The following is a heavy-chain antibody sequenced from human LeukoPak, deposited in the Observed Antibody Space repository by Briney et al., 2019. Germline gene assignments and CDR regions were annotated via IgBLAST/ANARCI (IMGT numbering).Heavy chain of an antibody. J-gene: IGHJ4*02. CDR3: ARSRVGATRWDY. Sequence: ASVKVSCKASGYTFTGHYMHWVRQAPGHGLEWMGWINPNSGGTNYVQKVKGRVTMTRDTATSTASMELSRLRSDDTAVYSSARSRVGATRWDYWGQGTLVTVSS. CDR1: GYTFTGHY. V-gene: IGHV1-2*02. CDR2: INPNSGGT. D-gene: IGHD1-26*01.